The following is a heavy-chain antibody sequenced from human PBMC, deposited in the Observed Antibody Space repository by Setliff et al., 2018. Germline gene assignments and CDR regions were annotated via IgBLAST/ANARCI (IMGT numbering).Heavy chain of an antibody. V-gene: IGHV4-31*03. CDR3: ARGCYCSGGSCYSNWFDP. J-gene: IGHJ5*02. CDR2: IYYSGST. Sequence: PSETLSLTCTVSGGSVGNSFYYWSWIRQHPGKGLEWIGYIYYSGSTYYNPSLKSRVTISVDTSKNQFSLKLSSVTAADTAVYYCARGCYCSGGSCYSNWFDPWGQGTLVTAPQ. D-gene: IGHD2-15*01. CDR1: GGSVGNSFYY.